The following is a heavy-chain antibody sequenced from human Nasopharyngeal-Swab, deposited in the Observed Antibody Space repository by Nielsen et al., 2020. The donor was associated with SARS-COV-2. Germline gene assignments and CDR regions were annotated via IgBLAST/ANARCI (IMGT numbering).Heavy chain of an antibody. CDR1: GGSISSSSYY. J-gene: IGHJ6*02. D-gene: IGHD3-3*01. V-gene: IGHV4-31*03. CDR2: IYYSGST. Sequence: SETLSLTCTVSGGSISSSSYYWSWIRQHPGKGLEWIGYIYYSGSTYYNPSLKSRVTISVDTSKNQFSLKLSSVTAADTAVYYCARGKFASGGYYRIYYGMDVWGQGTTVTVSS. CDR3: ARGKFASGGYYRIYYGMDV.